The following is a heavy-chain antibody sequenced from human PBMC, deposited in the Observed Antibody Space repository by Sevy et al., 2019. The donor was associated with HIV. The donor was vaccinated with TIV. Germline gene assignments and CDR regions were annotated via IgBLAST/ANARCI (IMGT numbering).Heavy chain of an antibody. CDR3: ARGMGWIQTWLPDY. CDR2: SSPSGITK. CDR1: GFRFSDYY. D-gene: IGHD5-18*01. V-gene: IGHV3-11*01. Sequence: GGSLRLSCEASGFRFSDYYMSWIRLAPGKGLECVSYSSPSGITKYYADSVKGRFTISRDFAKNSLSLQMNSLKDEDTAVYYCARGMGWIQTWLPDYWGQGTLVTVSS. J-gene: IGHJ4*02.